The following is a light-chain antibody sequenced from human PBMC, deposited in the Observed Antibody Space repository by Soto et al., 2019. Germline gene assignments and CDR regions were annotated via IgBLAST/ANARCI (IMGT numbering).Light chain of an antibody. J-gene: IGKJ2*01. CDR1: RDIDNY. CDR2: DAS. CDR3: HQYDNRPFT. V-gene: IGKV1-33*01. Sequence: IQMTQSPSSLSASVGDRVTITCQASRDIDNYLNWYQQKPGKAPNLLISDASNLETGVPLRFSGSSSGKHFTLTISSLQPEGIGKYYCHQYDNRPFTFGQGTKLEIK.